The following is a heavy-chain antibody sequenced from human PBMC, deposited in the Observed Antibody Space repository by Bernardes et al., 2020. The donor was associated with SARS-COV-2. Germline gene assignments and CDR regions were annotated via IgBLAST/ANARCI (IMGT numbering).Heavy chain of an antibody. D-gene: IGHD1-7*01. J-gene: IGHJ4*02. V-gene: IGHV1-24*01. CDR2: LDFADGVT. CDR3: AATWNYEEEGAFYFDF. CDR1: GYSLRKVS. Sequence: ASVTVSCRVSGYSLRKVSIHWVRQAPGKGPEWMGGLDFADGVTIYGQKFRGRLTMSEHTSTDTAYMELSSLTFEDTAVYFCAATWNYEEEGAFYFDFWGQGTLVSVSS.